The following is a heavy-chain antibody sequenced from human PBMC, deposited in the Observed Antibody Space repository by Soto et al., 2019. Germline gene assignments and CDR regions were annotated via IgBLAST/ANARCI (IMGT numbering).Heavy chain of an antibody. CDR2: INHSGST. V-gene: IGHV4-34*01. D-gene: IGHD4-17*01. J-gene: IGHJ6*02. CDR1: GGSFSGYY. Sequence: ETLSLTCAVYGGSFSGYYWSWIRQPPGKGLEWIGEINHSGSTNYNPSLKSRVTISVDTSKNQFSLKLSSVTAADTAVYYCARRRPGDYEVGSYGMEVWGQGTTVTVSS. CDR3: ARRRPGDYEVGSYGMEV.